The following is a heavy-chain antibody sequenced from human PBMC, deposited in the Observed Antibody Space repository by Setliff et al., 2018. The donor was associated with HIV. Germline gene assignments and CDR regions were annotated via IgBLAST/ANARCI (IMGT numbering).Heavy chain of an antibody. CDR1: GGSFSDNY. D-gene: IGHD3-10*01. Sequence: SETLSLTCAVYGGSFSDNYWSWIRQSPGKGLEWIGSIYHSGSTYYNPSLKSRVTISADTSKNQFSLKLSSVTVADTAVYHCARHAGLLWFGELWRGGEYYFDSWGQETLVTVSS. J-gene: IGHJ4*02. CDR3: ARHAGLLWFGELWRGGEYYFDS. CDR2: IYHSGST. V-gene: IGHV4-34*01.